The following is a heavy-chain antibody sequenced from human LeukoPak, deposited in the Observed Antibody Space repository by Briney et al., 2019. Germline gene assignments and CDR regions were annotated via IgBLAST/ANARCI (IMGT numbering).Heavy chain of an antibody. D-gene: IGHD2-21*02. J-gene: IGHJ4*02. CDR2: ISSGRGTI. Sequence: GWSLRLSCAASGFTFSSYSVNWVRQAPGKGLEWVSDISSGRGTIYYADSVKGRFTISRDNAKNTLSLQMNSLRDEDTAVYYGARGASYCGGDCYSDGWGQGTLVTVSS. CDR1: GFTFSSYS. V-gene: IGHV3-48*02. CDR3: ARGASYCGGDCYSDG.